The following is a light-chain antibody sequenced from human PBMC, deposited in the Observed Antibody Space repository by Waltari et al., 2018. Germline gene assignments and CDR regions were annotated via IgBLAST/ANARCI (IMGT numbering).Light chain of an antibody. V-gene: IGLV8-61*01. CDR3: AVYLGSGIYS. CDR1: SGSVSTSYY. Sequence: TVVTQEPSLSVSTGGTVTLTYGLTSGSVSTSYYPRWYQKTPGQAPRMLIYDTGTRPAEVHHSFSGTIVGNKAALTIPGDQTDDECDYSCAVYLGSGIYSFGGGT. J-gene: IGLJ2*01. CDR2: DTG.